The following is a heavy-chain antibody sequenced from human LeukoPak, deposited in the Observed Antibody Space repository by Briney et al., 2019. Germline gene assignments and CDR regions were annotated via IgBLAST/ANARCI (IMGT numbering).Heavy chain of an antibody. D-gene: IGHD6-19*01. J-gene: IGHJ4*02. V-gene: IGHV3-53*01. Sequence: GGSLRLSCAASGFTVSKNYMSWVRQAPGKGLDCVSVIYSGGSTHYADSVKGRFTISRDNSKNTLYLQMNSLRAEDTAVYYCARAVAGLYFDYWGQGTLVTASS. CDR2: IYSGGST. CDR3: ARAVAGLYFDY. CDR1: GFTVSKNY.